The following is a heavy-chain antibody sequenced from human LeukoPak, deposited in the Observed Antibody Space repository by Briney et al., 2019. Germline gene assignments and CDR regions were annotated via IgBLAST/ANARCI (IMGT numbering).Heavy chain of an antibody. D-gene: IGHD2-15*01. CDR1: GGSFNSYA. Sequence: SVKVSCKASGGSFNSYAISWVRQAPGQGLEWMGGIIPMFGTANYAQKFQGRVTITADKSTSTAYMELSSLRSEDTAVYYCARVTAVVDAFDIWGQGTLLTVSS. J-gene: IGHJ3*02. CDR2: IIPMFGTA. CDR3: ARVTAVVDAFDI. V-gene: IGHV1-69*06.